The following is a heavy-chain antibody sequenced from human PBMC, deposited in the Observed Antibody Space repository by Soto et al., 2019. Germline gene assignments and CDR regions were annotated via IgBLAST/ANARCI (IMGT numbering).Heavy chain of an antibody. Sequence: GGSLRLSCAASGFTFSSYGMHWVRQAPGKGLEWVAVISYDGSNKYYADSVKGRFTISRDNSKNTLYLQMNSLRAEDTAVYYCAKDRSSALDYWGQGTLVTVSS. J-gene: IGHJ4*02. CDR2: ISYDGSNK. D-gene: IGHD2-15*01. CDR1: GFTFSSYG. V-gene: IGHV3-30*18. CDR3: AKDRSSALDY.